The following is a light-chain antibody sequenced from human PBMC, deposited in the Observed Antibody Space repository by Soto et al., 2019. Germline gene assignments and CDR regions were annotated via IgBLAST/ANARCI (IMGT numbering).Light chain of an antibody. J-gene: IGLJ1*01. Sequence: SYELTQPPSVSVAPGQTAKITCGENNIGSKSVHWYQQKPGQAPVLVVYDDRDRPSGIPERSSGSNSGNTVTLTVSVLQDAYEADYFCKSYAGSNTYVFGSGTKVPVL. V-gene: IGLV3-21*02. CDR2: DDR. CDR1: NIGSKS. CDR3: KSYAGSNTYV.